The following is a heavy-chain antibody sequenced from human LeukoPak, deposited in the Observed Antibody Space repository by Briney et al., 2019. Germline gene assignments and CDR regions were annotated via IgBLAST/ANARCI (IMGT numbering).Heavy chain of an antibody. J-gene: IGHJ5*02. CDR1: GGSISSSSYY. CDR2: IYYSGST. D-gene: IGHD6-19*01. Sequence: SETLSLTCTVSGGSISSSSYYWGWIRQPPGKGLEWIGSIYYSGSTYYNPSLKSRVTISVDTSKNQFSLKLSSVTAADTAVYYCARVLYGSSGDNWFDPWGQGTLVTVSS. V-gene: IGHV4-39*07. CDR3: ARVLYGSSGDNWFDP.